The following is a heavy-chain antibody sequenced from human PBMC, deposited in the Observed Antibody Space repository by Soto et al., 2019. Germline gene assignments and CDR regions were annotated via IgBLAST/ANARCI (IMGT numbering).Heavy chain of an antibody. D-gene: IGHD3-3*01. CDR3: ARYDGRY. CDR2: ICYSGST. CDR1: GCSISSYY. V-gene: IGHV4-59*01. Sequence: SETLSLTCTVSGCSISSYYWSWIRQPPGKGLEWIGYICYSGSTNYNPSLKSRVTISVDTSKNQFSLKLCSVTAAYTDVYYCARYDGRYWGQGTLVTVSS. J-gene: IGHJ4*02.